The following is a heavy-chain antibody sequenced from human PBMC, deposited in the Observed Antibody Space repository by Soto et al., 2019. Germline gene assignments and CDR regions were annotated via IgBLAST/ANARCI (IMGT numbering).Heavy chain of an antibody. CDR2: ISAYNGNT. V-gene: IGHV1-18*01. Sequence: ASVKVSCKASFYTFTSYGISWVRQAPGQGLEWMGWISAYNGNTNYAQKLQGRVTMTTDTSTSTAYMELRSLRSDDTAVYYCARDSADFDYSYGKVDVWGKGTTVTVS. CDR3: ARDSADFDYSYGKVDV. D-gene: IGHD4-4*01. J-gene: IGHJ6*03. CDR1: FYTFTSYG.